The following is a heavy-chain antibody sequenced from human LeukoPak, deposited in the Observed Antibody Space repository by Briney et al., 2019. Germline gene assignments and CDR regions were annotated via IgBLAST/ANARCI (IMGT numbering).Heavy chain of an antibody. CDR2: ISWNSGSI. V-gene: IGHV3-9*01. J-gene: IGHJ4*02. Sequence: PGGSLRLSRAASGFTFDDYAMHWVRQAPGKGLEWVSGISWNSGSIGYADSVKGRFTISRDNAKNSLYLQMNSLRAEDTALYYCAKDKAMVRGLFDYWGQGTLVTVSS. CDR3: AKDKAMVRGLFDY. D-gene: IGHD3-10*01. CDR1: GFTFDDYA.